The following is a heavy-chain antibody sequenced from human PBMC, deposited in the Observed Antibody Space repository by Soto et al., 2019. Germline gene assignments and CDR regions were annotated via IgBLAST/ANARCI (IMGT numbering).Heavy chain of an antibody. Sequence: QVQLVESGGGVVQPGRSLRLSCAASGFTFSNYGMHWVRQAPGKGLEWVAVISYDGSNKYYADSVKGRFILSRDNSKNTVYLNMTSLRAEDTAVYYCAKGPLGYYDSSGYFEGPYYFDFWGQGTLVTVSS. J-gene: IGHJ4*02. V-gene: IGHV3-30*18. D-gene: IGHD3-22*01. CDR1: GFTFSNYG. CDR3: AKGPLGYYDSSGYFEGPYYFDF. CDR2: ISYDGSNK.